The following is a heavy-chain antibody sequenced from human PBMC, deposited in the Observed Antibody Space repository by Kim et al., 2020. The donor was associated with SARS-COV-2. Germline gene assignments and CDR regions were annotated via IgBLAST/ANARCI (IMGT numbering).Heavy chain of an antibody. V-gene: IGHV4-34*01. J-gene: IGHJ5*02. D-gene: IGHD6-19*01. CDR1: GGSFSGYY. CDR2: INHSGST. Sequence: SETLSLTCAVYGGSFSGYYWSWIRQPPGKGLEWIGEINHSGSTNYNPSLKSRVTISVDTSKNQFSLKLSSVTAADTAVYYCARSGPQPGRIAVAGTTCNWFDPWGQGTLVTVSS. CDR3: ARSGPQPGRIAVAGTTCNWFDP.